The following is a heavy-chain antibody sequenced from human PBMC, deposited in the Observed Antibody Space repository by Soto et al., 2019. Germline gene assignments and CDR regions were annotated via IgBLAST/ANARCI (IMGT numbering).Heavy chain of an antibody. J-gene: IGHJ5*02. CDR3: ASAQLRYFDWLYN. D-gene: IGHD3-9*01. Sequence: QVQLVQSGAEVKKPGASVKVSCKASGYTFTSYYMHWVRQAPGQGLEWMGIINPSGGSTSYAQKFQGRVTMTRDTSTSTVYMELSSLRSEDTAVYYCASAQLRYFDWLYNWGQGTLVTVSS. CDR1: GYTFTSYY. V-gene: IGHV1-46*01. CDR2: INPSGGST.